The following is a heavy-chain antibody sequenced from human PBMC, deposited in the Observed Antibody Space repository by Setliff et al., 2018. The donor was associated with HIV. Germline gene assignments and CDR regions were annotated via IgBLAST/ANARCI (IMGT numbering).Heavy chain of an antibody. V-gene: IGHV4-39*02. Sequence: PSETLSLTCTFSGDSIFSSKYYWGWVRQPPGKGLEWIGSIYYTGFGNIYYTGRAYYNPSLKGRVAISVDTSKSHFSLKLTSLTAADTAVYYCARAQLPPTYIDVWGSGTTVTVSS. J-gene: IGHJ6*03. CDR1: GDSIFSSKYY. CDR3: ARAQLPPTYIDV. D-gene: IGHD2-2*01. CDR2: IYYTGRA.